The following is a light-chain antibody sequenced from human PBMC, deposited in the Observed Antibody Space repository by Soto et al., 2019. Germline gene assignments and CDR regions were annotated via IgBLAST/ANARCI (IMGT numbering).Light chain of an antibody. CDR3: LISYSGARPV. CDR2: DTS. J-gene: IGLJ1*01. CDR1: TGAVTSGHY. V-gene: IGLV7-46*01. Sequence: QAVVTQEPSLTVSPGGTVTLTCGSSTGAVTSGHYPYWFQQKPGQAPRTLIYDTSNKHSWTPARFSGSLLGGKAALTLSGAQPEDEAEYYCLISYSGARPVFGTGTKV.